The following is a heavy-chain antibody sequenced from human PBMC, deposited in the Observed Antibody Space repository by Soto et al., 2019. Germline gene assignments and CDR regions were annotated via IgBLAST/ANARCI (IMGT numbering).Heavy chain of an antibody. V-gene: IGHV3-23*01. D-gene: IGHD3-22*01. Sequence: EVQLLESGGGLVQPGGSLRLSCAASGFTFSSYVMSWVRQAPGKGLEWVSTISGSAGSTYYADSVKGRFTISRDNSQNTLYLQMNSLRAEDTAVYYCAKDPYYYDSSGYLGHHYFDYWGQGTLVTVSS. CDR2: ISGSAGST. CDR3: AKDPYYYDSSGYLGHHYFDY. CDR1: GFTFSSYV. J-gene: IGHJ4*02.